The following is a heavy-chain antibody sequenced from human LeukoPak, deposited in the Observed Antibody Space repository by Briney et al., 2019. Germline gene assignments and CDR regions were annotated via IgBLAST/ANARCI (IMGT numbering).Heavy chain of an antibody. CDR1: GGTFSSYA. CDR3: ARGAVEYQLLWFDY. D-gene: IGHD2-2*01. J-gene: IGHJ4*02. Sequence: ASVKVSCKASGGTFSSYAISWARQAPGQGLEWMGGIIPIFGTANYAQKFQGRVTITADESTSTAYMELSSLRSEDTAVYYCARGAVEYQLLWFDYWGQGTLVTVSS. V-gene: IGHV1-69*13. CDR2: IIPIFGTA.